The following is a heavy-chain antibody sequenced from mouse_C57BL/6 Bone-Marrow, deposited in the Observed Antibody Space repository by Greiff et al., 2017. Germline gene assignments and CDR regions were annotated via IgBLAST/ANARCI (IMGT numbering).Heavy chain of an antibody. V-gene: IGHV1-72*01. CDR2: IDPNSGGT. Sequence: QVQLQQPGAELVKPGASVKLFCKASGYTFTSYWMHWVKQRPGRGLEWIGRIDPNSGGTKYNEKFKSKATLTVDKPSSTAYMQLSSLTSEDSAVYYCAKNYGSSSYYYAMDYWGQGTSVTVSS. D-gene: IGHD1-1*01. CDR3: AKNYGSSSYYYAMDY. CDR1: GYTFTSYW. J-gene: IGHJ4*01.